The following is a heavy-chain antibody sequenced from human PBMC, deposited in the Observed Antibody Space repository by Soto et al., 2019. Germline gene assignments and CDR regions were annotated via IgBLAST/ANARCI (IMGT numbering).Heavy chain of an antibody. CDR2: IYVGGDT. CDR3: VRENSGWSRAQGY. V-gene: IGHV3-66*01. D-gene: IGHD6-19*01. CDR1: GFTVSSDH. Sequence: EMPLVESGGGLAQPGGSLRLSCAASGFTVSSDHMSWVRQVPGKGLEWVSVIYVGGDTFSADSVKGRFTISRDNSKNTLYLQMDGLRAEDTAIYYCVRENSGWSRAQGYWGQGTLVTVSS. J-gene: IGHJ4*02.